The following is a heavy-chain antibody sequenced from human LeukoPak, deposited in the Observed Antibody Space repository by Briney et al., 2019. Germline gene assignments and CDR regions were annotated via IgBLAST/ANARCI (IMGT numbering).Heavy chain of an antibody. CDR1: GFTVINNY. CDR3: ATGTTSYSFDY. CDR2: IYSGDNT. D-gene: IGHD1-1*01. V-gene: IGHV3-53*01. Sequence: GSLRLSCAASGFTVINNYMTWVRQAPGKGLDWVSVIYSGDNTYYADSVKGRFTISRDNSKNTLYLQMNSLRAEDTAVYYCATGTTSYSFDYWGQGTLVTVSS. J-gene: IGHJ4*02.